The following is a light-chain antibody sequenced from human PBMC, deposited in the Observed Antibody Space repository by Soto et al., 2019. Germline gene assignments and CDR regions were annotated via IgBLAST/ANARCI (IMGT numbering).Light chain of an antibody. CDR2: AAS. V-gene: IGKV1-9*01. CDR1: QGISSY. J-gene: IGKJ4*02. Sequence: DIQLTQSPSFLSASVGDRVTITCRASQGISSYLAWYQQKPGKAPKLLLYAASTLQSGGPSRFSGSGSGTEFTLTISSLQPEDFATYYCQQLNSYPLTFGGGTKVEIK. CDR3: QQLNSYPLT.